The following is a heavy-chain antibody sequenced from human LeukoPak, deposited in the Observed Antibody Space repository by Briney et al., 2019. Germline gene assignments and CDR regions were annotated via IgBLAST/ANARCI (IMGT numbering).Heavy chain of an antibody. CDR3: ARGETGYYREGMFDY. D-gene: IGHD3-9*01. Sequence: PGGSLRLSCAASGFTFSSYSMNWVRQAPGKGLEWVSAISGDSRYIYYADSVRGRFTISRDNAENSLYLQMNSLRVEDTAVYYCARGETGYYREGMFDYWGQGTLVTVSS. J-gene: IGHJ4*02. CDR2: ISGDSRYI. V-gene: IGHV3-21*01. CDR1: GFTFSSYS.